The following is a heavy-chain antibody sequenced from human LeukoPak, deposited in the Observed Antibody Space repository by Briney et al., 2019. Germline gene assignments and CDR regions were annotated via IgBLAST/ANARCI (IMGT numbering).Heavy chain of an antibody. CDR3: AATFYYDILTGYYRRVGLDFDY. Sequence: SVTVSCQASGYTFTHYYMHWVRQAPAQGREWMGWINPKCGGKNYAQKCHGKVTMTRDTSISTAYMELSRLRSDDTAVYYCAATFYYDILTGYYRRVGLDFDYWGQGTLVTVSS. D-gene: IGHD3-9*01. CDR1: GYTFTHYY. J-gene: IGHJ4*02. V-gene: IGHV1-2*02. CDR2: INPKCGGK.